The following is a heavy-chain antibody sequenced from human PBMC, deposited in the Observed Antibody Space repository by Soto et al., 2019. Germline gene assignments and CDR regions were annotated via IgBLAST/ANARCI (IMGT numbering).Heavy chain of an antibody. D-gene: IGHD3-10*01. J-gene: IGHJ4*02. CDR3: ARAYGSGSYYSIDY. CDR1: GGSISSGGYY. Sequence: SETLSLTCTVSGGSISSGGYYWSWIRQHPGKGLEWIGYIYYSGSTYYNPSLKSRVTISVDTSKNQFSLKLSSVTAADTAVYYCARAYGSGSYYSIDYWGQGTLVTVSS. V-gene: IGHV4-31*03. CDR2: IYYSGST.